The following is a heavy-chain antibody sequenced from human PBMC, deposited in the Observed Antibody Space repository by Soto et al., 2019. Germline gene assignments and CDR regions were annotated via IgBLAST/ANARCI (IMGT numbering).Heavy chain of an antibody. D-gene: IGHD6-19*01. CDR1: GGDFSNYY. CDR2: VYYSGST. J-gene: IGHJ4*02. Sequence: SETLSLTCTVSGGDFSNYYWSWIRQPPGKGLEWIGYVYYSGSTNYNPSLESRVTISLDTPKKQFSLRLSSVTAADTAVYYCARAKYSSGWPSDYWRQGTLVTVSS. V-gene: IGHV4-59*01. CDR3: ARAKYSSGWPSDY.